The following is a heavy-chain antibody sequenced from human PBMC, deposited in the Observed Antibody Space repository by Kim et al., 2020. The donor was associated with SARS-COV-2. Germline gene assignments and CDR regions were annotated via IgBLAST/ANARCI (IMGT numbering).Heavy chain of an antibody. CDR1: GGSISPYY. J-gene: IGHJ4*01. CDR2: IYYNGDT. CDR3: ARHGKGGGNYAAPFDH. D-gene: IGHD4-4*01. Sequence: SETLSLTCTVSGGSISPYYWSWIRQPPGKGLEWIGEIYYNGDTKYNPSLKSRATISLDTSKNQFSLNLHSVTAADTALYYCARHGKGGGNYAAPFDHWG. V-gene: IGHV4-59*08.